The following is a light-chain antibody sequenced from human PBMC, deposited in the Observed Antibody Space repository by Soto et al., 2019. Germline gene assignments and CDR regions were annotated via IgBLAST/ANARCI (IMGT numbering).Light chain of an antibody. CDR1: QDISQY. Sequence: DIPMTQSPSSLSASVGDRVTLTCRASQDISQYLAWYQQRPGKVPKLLIFYASTLQSGVPSRFSGSGSGTEFTLTISSLQPEDVATYYCLKYPKDATGTFGQGTKVEI. CDR2: YAS. V-gene: IGKV1-27*01. J-gene: IGKJ1*01. CDR3: LKYPKDATGT.